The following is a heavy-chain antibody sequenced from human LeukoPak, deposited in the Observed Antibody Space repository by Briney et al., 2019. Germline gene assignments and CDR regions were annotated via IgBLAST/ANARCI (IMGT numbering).Heavy chain of an antibody. CDR2: IYSGGGT. V-gene: IGHV3-NL1*01. J-gene: IGHJ1*01. CDR1: GFTFSDYG. CDR3: ARNGYSSTWAEYFQH. Sequence: GGSLRLSCAASGFTFSDYGMHWVRQAPGKGLEWVSVIYSGGGTYYADSVKGRFTISRDNSKNTLYLQMDSLRAEDTAVYYCARNGYSSTWAEYFQHWGQGALVTVSS. D-gene: IGHD6-13*01.